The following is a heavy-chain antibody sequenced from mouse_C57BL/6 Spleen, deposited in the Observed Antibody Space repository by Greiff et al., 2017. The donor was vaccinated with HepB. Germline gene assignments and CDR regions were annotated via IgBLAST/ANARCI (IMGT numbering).Heavy chain of an antibody. D-gene: IGHD1-1*01. CDR2: IRLKSDNYAT. V-gene: IGHV6-3*01. CDR3: TEGYGSSLFAY. J-gene: IGHJ3*01. CDR1: GFTFSNYW. Sequence: EVKLQESGGGLVQPGGSMKLSCVASGFTFSNYWMNWVRQSPEKGLEWVAQIRLKSDNYATHYAESVKGRFTISRDDSKSSVYLQMNNLRAEDTGIYYCTEGYGSSLFAYWGQGTLVTVSA.